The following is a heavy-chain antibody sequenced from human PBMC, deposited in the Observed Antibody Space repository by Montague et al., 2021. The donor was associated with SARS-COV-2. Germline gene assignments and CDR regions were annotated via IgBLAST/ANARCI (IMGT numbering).Heavy chain of an antibody. D-gene: IGHD3-10*01. Sequence: SETLSLTCAVYGGSISGSYWSWVRQPPGKGLEWIGAINHSGTTNYNPSLKSRVTISVDTSTNQFSLKLSSVTAADTAVYYCASQITMVRGIFRPRGRWTDYWGQGTLVTVSS. CDR1: GGSISGSY. J-gene: IGHJ4*02. CDR3: ASQITMVRGIFRPRGRWTDY. CDR2: INHSGTT. V-gene: IGHV4-34*01.